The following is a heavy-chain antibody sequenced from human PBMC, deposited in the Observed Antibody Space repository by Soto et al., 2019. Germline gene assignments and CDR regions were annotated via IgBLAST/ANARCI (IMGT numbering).Heavy chain of an antibody. V-gene: IGHV3-23*01. Sequence: EVQLLESGGGLVQPGGSLRLSCAASGFTFSSYAMSWVRQAPGKGLEWVSAISGSGGSTYYADSVKGRFTISRDNSKNTLYLQMNSLRAEDTAVYYCARGASGYDYELYYFDYWGQGTLVTVSS. CDR2: ISGSGGST. J-gene: IGHJ4*02. D-gene: IGHD5-12*01. CDR3: ARGASGYDYELYYFDY. CDR1: GFTFSSYA.